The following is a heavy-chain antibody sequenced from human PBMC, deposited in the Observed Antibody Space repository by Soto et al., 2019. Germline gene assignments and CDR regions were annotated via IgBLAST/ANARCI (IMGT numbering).Heavy chain of an antibody. J-gene: IGHJ4*02. CDR2: INAGNGNT. CDR3: ARDGYRDWRSYAY. Sequence: QVQLVQCGAEEKKPGASVKVSCRASRYTFTSCAMHWVRQAPGQRVEWMGWINAGNGNTKYSQKFQGRVTITRDTSASTAYMELSSLRSEDTAVYYCARDGYRDWRSYAYWGQGTLVTVSS. CDR1: RYTFTSCA. V-gene: IGHV1-3*05. D-gene: IGHD5-18*01.